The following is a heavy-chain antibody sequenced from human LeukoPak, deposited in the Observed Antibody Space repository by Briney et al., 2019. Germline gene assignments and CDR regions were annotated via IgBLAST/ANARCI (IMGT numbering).Heavy chain of an antibody. D-gene: IGHD6-13*01. CDR2: IWYDGSNK. J-gene: IGHJ6*02. CDR1: GFTFSSYG. V-gene: IGHV3-33*01. CDR3: GRTIAQYSNSWLYYFYGLDV. Sequence: GRSLRLSCAASGFTFSSYGMHWVRQAPGKGLEWVAVIWYDGSNKYYADSVKGRFTISRDNSRSTLYLQMNSLRADDTAVYYCGRTIAQYSNSWLYYFYGLDVWGQGTTVTVSS.